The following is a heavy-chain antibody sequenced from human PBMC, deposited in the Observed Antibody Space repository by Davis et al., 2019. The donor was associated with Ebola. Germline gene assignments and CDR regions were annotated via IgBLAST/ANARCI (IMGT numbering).Heavy chain of an antibody. CDR3: ARVVTVVVPAAIYWFDP. V-gene: IGHV1-2*04. J-gene: IGHJ5*02. D-gene: IGHD2-2*01. Sequence: ASVKVSCKASGYTFTGYYMHWVRQAPGQGLEWMGWINPNSGGTNYAQKFQGWVTMTRNTSISTAYMELSSLRSDDTAVYYCARVVTVVVPAAIYWFDPWGQGTLVTVSS. CDR1: GYTFTGYY. CDR2: INPNSGGT.